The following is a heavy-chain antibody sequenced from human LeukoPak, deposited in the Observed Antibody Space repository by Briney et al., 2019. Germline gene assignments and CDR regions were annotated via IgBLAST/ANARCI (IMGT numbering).Heavy chain of an antibody. Sequence: PGGSLRLSCAASGFTFDDYAMHWVRQAPGKGLEWVSAISGSGGSTYYADSVKGRFTISRDNSKNTLYLQMNSLRAEDTAVYYCAKGGDDFWSGGPDYYYMDVWGKGTTVTVSS. V-gene: IGHV3-23*01. J-gene: IGHJ6*03. CDR2: ISGSGGST. CDR1: GFTFDDYA. CDR3: AKGGDDFWSGGPDYYYMDV. D-gene: IGHD3-3*01.